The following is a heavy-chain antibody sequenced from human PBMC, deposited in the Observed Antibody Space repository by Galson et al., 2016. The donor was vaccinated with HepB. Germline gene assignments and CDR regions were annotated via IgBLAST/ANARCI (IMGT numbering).Heavy chain of an antibody. V-gene: IGHV3-30*18. CDR1: GFTFSNYG. Sequence: SLRLSCAASGFTFSNYGMHWVRQAPGKGLEWVALTSYDGINSYYADSLKGRFTISRDNSKNTLYLQMNSLRAEDTGVYYCAKDRLAAPYYYYVMDVWGQGTTVTVSS. CDR2: TSYDGINS. D-gene: IGHD3-10*01. CDR3: AKDRLAAPYYYYVMDV. J-gene: IGHJ6*02.